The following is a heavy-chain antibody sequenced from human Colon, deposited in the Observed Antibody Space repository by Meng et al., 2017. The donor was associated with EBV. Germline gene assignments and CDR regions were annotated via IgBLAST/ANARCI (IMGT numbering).Heavy chain of an antibody. J-gene: IGHJ4*02. D-gene: IGHD6-13*01. CDR3: ARGGGSRSWSFDY. CDR1: GFTFSGFA. V-gene: IGHV3-30-3*01. CDR2: TSYDETDK. Sequence: QVQLVESGVCVVQPGRSLRLSCEASGFTFSGFAMHWVRQAPGKGLEWVALTSYDETDKYYADSVKGRFIISRDNSNNTLSLQMNSLRAEDSAVYYCARGGGSRSWSFDYWGQGTLVTVSS.